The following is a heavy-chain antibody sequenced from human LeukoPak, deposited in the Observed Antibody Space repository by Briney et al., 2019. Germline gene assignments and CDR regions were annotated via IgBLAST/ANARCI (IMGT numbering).Heavy chain of an antibody. V-gene: IGHV1-8*01. J-gene: IGHJ4*02. Sequence: ASVKVSCKASGYTFTSYDINWVRQAPGQGLEWMGWMNPNSGNTGYAQKFQGRVTMTRNTSISTAYMELSSLRSEDTAVYYCAREGRMCSSTSCYTQVYFDYWGQGTLVTVSS. D-gene: IGHD2-2*02. CDR2: MNPNSGNT. CDR1: GYTFTSYD. CDR3: AREGRMCSSTSCYTQVYFDY.